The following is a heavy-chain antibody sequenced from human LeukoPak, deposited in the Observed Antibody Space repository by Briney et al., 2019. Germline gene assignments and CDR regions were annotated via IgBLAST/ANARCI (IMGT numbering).Heavy chain of an antibody. D-gene: IGHD5-18*01. CDR2: IKQDGSEK. Sequence: PGGSLRLSXAASGFTFSSYWMSWVRQAPGKGLEWVANIKQDGSEKYYVDSVKGRFTISRDNAKNSLYLQMNSLRAEDTAVYYCAREIGYSYGRYYYYYMDVWGKGTTVTVSS. CDR1: GFTFSSYW. CDR3: AREIGYSYGRYYYYYMDV. J-gene: IGHJ6*03. V-gene: IGHV3-7*01.